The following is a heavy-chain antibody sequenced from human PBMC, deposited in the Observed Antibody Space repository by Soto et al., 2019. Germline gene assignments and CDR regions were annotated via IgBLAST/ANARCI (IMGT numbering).Heavy chain of an antibody. CDR2: ISLSGSTI. Sequence: PGGSLRLPCAASGFALSNYEMNWVRQAPGKGLVWASYISLSGSTIYYADSVKGRFTISRDDAKDSLYLEMYSLRAGDTAVYYRARESFSASPNFFDYWGQGTLVTVSS. D-gene: IGHD6-19*01. CDR1: GFALSNYE. V-gene: IGHV3-48*03. CDR3: ARESFSASPNFFDY. J-gene: IGHJ4*02.